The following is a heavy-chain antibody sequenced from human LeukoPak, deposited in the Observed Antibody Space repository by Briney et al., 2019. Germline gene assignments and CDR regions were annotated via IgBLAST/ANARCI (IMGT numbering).Heavy chain of an antibody. V-gene: IGHV3-23*01. Sequence: GGSLRLSCAASGFTFSSYAMSWVRQAPGKGLEWASAISGSGGSTYYADSVKGRFTISRDNSKNTLYLQMNSLRAEDTAVYYYAKDRRSSYYDSSGYYYYFDYWGQGTLVTVSS. D-gene: IGHD3-22*01. CDR3: AKDRRSSYYDSSGYYYYFDY. J-gene: IGHJ4*02. CDR2: ISGSGGST. CDR1: GFTFSSYA.